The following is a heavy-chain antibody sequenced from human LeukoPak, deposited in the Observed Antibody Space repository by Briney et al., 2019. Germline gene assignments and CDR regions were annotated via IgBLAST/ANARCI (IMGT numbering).Heavy chain of an antibody. CDR1: GGSISSSSYY. J-gene: IGHJ4*02. V-gene: IGHV4-39*01. CDR2: IYYSGST. Sequence: SETLSLTCTVSGGSISSSSYYWGWIRQPPGKGLEWIGSIYYSGSTYYNPSLKSRVTISVDTSKNQFSLKLSSVTAADTAVYYCARGEGPPYYDFWSGYWDYFDYWGQGTLVTVSS. CDR3: ARGEGPPYYDFWSGYWDYFDY. D-gene: IGHD3-3*01.